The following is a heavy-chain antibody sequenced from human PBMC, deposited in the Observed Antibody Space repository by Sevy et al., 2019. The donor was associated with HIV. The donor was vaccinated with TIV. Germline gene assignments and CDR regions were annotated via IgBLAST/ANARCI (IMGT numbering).Heavy chain of an antibody. CDR3: ARSYYDFWSGYSQGPDAFDI. V-gene: IGHV4-59*08. CDR2: IYYSGST. J-gene: IGHJ3*02. D-gene: IGHD3-3*01. Sequence: SETLSLTCTVSGGSISSYYWSWIRQPPGKGLEWIGYIYYSGSTNYNPSLKSRVTISVDTSKNQFSLKLSSGTAADTAVYYCARSYYDFWSGYSQGPDAFDIWGQGTMVTVSS. CDR1: GGSISSYY.